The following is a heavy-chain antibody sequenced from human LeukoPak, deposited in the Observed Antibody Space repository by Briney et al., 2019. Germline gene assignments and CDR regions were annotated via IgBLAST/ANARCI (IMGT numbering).Heavy chain of an antibody. V-gene: IGHV4-59*01. CDR3: ARVSGSGRWYYYYYYMDV. D-gene: IGHD3-10*01. Sequence: PSETLSLTCTVSGGSISSYYWSWIRQPPGKGLEWIGYIYYSGSTNYNPSLKSRVTISVDTSKNQFSLKLSSVTAADTAVYYCARVSGSGRWYYYYYYMDVWAKGPRSPSP. CDR2: IYYSGST. J-gene: IGHJ6*03. CDR1: GGSISSYY.